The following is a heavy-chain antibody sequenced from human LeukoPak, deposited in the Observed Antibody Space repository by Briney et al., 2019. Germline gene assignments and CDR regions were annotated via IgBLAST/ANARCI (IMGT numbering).Heavy chain of an antibody. Sequence: EWIGYIYYSGSTYYNPSLKSRVTISVDTSKNQFSLKLSSVTAADTAVYYCARDHGSYYFDYWGQGTLVTVSS. CDR2: IYYSGST. D-gene: IGHD3-16*02. J-gene: IGHJ4*02. V-gene: IGHV4-31*02. CDR3: ARDHGSYYFDY.